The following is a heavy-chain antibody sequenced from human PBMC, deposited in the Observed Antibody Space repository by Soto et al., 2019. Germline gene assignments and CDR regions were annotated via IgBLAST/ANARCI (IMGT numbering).Heavy chain of an antibody. Sequence: EVQLVQSGAEVKKPGESLKISCKGSGYSFTTYWIGWVRQMPGKGLEWMGIIYPGDSDTRYSPSFQGQVTISADKSISTAYLQWSSLKASDTAMYYCARPVPPTKLGYYYGMDVWGQGTTVTVSS. J-gene: IGHJ6*02. CDR1: GYSFTTYW. D-gene: IGHD2-8*01. CDR2: IYPGDSDT. V-gene: IGHV5-51*01. CDR3: ARPVPPTKLGYYYGMDV.